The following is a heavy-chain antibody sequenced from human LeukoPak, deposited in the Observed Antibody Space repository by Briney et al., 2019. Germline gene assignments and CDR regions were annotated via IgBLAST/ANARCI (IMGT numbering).Heavy chain of an antibody. Sequence: PGGSLRLSCAASGFTVSNNYMNWVRQAPGKGLEWVSVIYTGGTTYYADSVKGRFTISRDNSKNTLFLQMNSLRTDDTAVYYCARGPDSYGSGTYCHYFDFWGQGTLVTVSS. CDR1: GFTVSNNY. D-gene: IGHD3-10*01. CDR3: ARGPDSYGSGTYCHYFDF. V-gene: IGHV3-53*01. J-gene: IGHJ4*02. CDR2: IYTGGTT.